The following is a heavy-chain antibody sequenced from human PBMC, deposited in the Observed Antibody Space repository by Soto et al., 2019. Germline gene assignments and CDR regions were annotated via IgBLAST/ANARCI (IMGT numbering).Heavy chain of an antibody. V-gene: IGHV3-48*01. CDR1: GFTFSSYS. D-gene: IGHD6-19*01. J-gene: IGHJ4*02. CDR2: ISSSSSTI. Sequence: PGGSLRLSCAASGFTFSSYSMNWVRQAPGKGLEWVSYISSSSSTIYYADSVKGRFTISRDNAKNSLYLQMNSLRAEDTAVYYCARDPSRYSSGWYLNGYFDYWGQGTLVTVSS. CDR3: ARDPSRYSSGWYLNGYFDY.